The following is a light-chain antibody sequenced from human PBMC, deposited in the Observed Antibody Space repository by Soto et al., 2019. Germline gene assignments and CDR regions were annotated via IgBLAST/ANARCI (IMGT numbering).Light chain of an antibody. J-gene: IGKJ1*01. CDR2: KAS. CDR1: QNIGSW. Sequence: DIQMTQSPSTLSASVGDRVTVTCRASQNIGSWVAWYQQKPGKAPNLLIYKASTLENGVPSRFSGTGSGTEFTLTISSLQPDDFATYYCQQYSPYSARTFGQGXKV. CDR3: QQYSPYSART. V-gene: IGKV1-5*03.